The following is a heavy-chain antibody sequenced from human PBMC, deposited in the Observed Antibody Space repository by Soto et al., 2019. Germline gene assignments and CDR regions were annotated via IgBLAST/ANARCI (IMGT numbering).Heavy chain of an antibody. V-gene: IGHV4-59*01. CDR2: FFYSGST. D-gene: IGHD3-10*01. J-gene: IGHJ4*02. CDR3: ARSWGFALDY. Sequence: SETLSLTCTVSGGSISSYYWSWIRQPPGKGLEWIGYFFYSGSTNYNPSLKSRVTISVDTSKNHFSLKLSFVTAADTAVYYCARSWGFALDYWGQGTLVTVSS. CDR1: GGSISSYY.